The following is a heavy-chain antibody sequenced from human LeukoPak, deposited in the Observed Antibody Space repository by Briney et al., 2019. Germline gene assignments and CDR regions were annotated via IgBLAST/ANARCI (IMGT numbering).Heavy chain of an antibody. Sequence: ASVKVSCKASGGTFSSYAISWVRQASGQGLEWMGGIIPIFGTANYAQKFQGRVTITADESTSTAYMELSRLRSEDTAVYYCARDKRAGTFDYWGQGTLVTVSS. CDR3: ARDKRAGTFDY. J-gene: IGHJ4*02. CDR1: GGTFSSYA. CDR2: IIPIFGTA. D-gene: IGHD6-13*01. V-gene: IGHV1-69*13.